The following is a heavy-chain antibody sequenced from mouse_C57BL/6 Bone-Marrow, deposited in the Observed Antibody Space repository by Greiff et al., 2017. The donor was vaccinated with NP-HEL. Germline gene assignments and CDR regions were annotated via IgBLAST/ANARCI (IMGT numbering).Heavy chain of an antibody. CDR2: ISSGSSTI. CDR1: GFTFSDYG. J-gene: IGHJ4*01. D-gene: IGHD1-1*01. V-gene: IGHV5-17*01. Sequence: EVQRVESGGGLVKPGGSLKLSCAASGFTFSDYGMHWVRQAPEKGLEWVAYISSGSSTIYYADTVKGRFTISRDNAKNTLFLQMTSLRSEDTAMYYCATYYYGSSYRYYYAMDYWGQGTSVTVSS. CDR3: ATYYYGSSYRYYYAMDY.